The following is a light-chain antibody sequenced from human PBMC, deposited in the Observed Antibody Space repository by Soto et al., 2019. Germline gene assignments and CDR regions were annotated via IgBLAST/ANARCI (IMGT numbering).Light chain of an antibody. CDR3: QQCSFWPRIT. J-gene: IGKJ5*01. CDR2: DAS. Sequence: VLTQSPATLSLSPGGSATLSCRASQNVDNYLAWYQQKPGQAPRLLIYDASNRATGIPARFSGSGSGTAFTLTISSLEPEDSAVYYCQQCSFWPRITFCQGTRLEIK. V-gene: IGKV3-11*01. CDR1: QNVDNY.